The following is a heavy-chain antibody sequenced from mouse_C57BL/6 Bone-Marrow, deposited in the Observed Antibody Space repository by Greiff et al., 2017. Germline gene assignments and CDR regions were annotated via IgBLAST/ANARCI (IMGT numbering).Heavy chain of an antibody. V-gene: IGHV5-4*01. J-gene: IGHJ3*01. CDR2: ISDGGSYT. D-gene: IGHD1-1*01. Sequence: EVQLVESGGGLVKPGGSLKLSCAASGFTFSSYAMSWVRQTPEKRLEWVATISDGGSYTYYPDNVKGRFTIYRDNAKNNLYLQMSHLKSEDTAMYYCARVLITTGFAYWGQGTLVTVSA. CDR1: GFTFSSYA. CDR3: ARVLITTGFAY.